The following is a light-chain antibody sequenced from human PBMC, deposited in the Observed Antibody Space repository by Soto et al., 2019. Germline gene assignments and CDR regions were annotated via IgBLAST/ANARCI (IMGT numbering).Light chain of an antibody. J-gene: IGLJ1*01. CDR2: EGT. V-gene: IGLV2-14*02. CDR1: SSDVGAYNL. Sequence: QSVLTQPASVSGSPEQSITISCTGTSSDVGAYNLVSWYQQHPGKAPRLIIYEGTKRPSGISHRFSGSKSDNTASLTISGLQAEDEADYYCSSYTSSVAHVFGTGTKVTVL. CDR3: SSYTSSVAHV.